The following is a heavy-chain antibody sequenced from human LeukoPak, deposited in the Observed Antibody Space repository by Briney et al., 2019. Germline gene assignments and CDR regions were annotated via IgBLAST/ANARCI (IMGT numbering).Heavy chain of an antibody. J-gene: IGHJ4*02. V-gene: IGHV3-48*03. Sequence: GGSLRLSCAASGFTFSSYETNWVRQAPGKGLEWVSYISDSGSSIYYADSVKGRFTISRDDAKNSLYLQMNSLRAEDTAVYYCAREGSGWSFDYWGQGTLVTVSS. D-gene: IGHD6-19*01. CDR2: ISDSGSSI. CDR3: AREGSGWSFDY. CDR1: GFTFSSYE.